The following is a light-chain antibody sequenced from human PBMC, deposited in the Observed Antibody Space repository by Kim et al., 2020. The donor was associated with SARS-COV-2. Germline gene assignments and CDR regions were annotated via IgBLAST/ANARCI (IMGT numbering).Light chain of an antibody. CDR2: GAS. J-gene: IGKJ1*01. CDR3: QQYGSSPRT. CDR1: QIFAGNY. V-gene: IGKV3-20*01. Sequence: SPGESAPLSCRASQIFAGNYLAWYQQKVGQAPRPLIYGASSRATGIPDRFSGSGSGTDFTLTISRLEPEDFAVYYCQQYGSSPRTFGQGTKVDIK.